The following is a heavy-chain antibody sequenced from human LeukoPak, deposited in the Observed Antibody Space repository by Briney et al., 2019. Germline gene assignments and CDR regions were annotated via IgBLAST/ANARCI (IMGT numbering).Heavy chain of an antibody. V-gene: IGHV4-61*02. CDR3: ARDREIPIFGVGYYYGMDV. Sequence: SETLSLTCTVSGGSISSGSYYWSWIRQPAGNGLEWIGRIYTSGSTNYNPSLKSRVTISVDTSKNQFSLKLSSVTAADTAVYYCARDREIPIFGVGYYYGMDVWGQGTTVTVSS. D-gene: IGHD3-3*01. J-gene: IGHJ6*02. CDR1: GGSISSGSYY. CDR2: IYTSGST.